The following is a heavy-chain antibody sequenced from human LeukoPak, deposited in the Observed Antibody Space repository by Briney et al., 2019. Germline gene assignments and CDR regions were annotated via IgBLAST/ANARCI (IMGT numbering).Heavy chain of an antibody. CDR1: GGTFSSYA. J-gene: IGHJ6*02. V-gene: IGHV1-69*04. CDR3: AREDGYLPPDGCSSTSCYGPYYYYGMDV. Sequence: SVKVSCKASGGTFSSYAISWVRQAPGQGLEWMGRIIPILGIANYAQKFQGRVTITADKSTSTAYMELSSLRSEDTAVYYCAREDGYLPPDGCSSTSCYGPYYYYGMDVWGQGTTVTVSS. D-gene: IGHD2-2*01. CDR2: IIPILGIA.